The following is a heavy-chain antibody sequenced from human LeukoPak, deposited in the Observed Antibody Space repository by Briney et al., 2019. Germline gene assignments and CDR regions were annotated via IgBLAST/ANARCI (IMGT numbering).Heavy chain of an antibody. CDR1: GFTFKKYA. J-gene: IGHJ4*02. CDR3: AKKYYYGSGTYLFYFDC. V-gene: IGHV3-23*01. CDR2: ISASDGST. Sequence: GGSLRLSCAASGFTFKKYAMTWVRQARGKGLEWVSTISASDGSTHYADSVKGRFTISRDNSKNTLYLQMNSLRAEDTAVYYCAKKYYYGSGTYLFYFDCWGQGTLVTVSS. D-gene: IGHD3-10*01.